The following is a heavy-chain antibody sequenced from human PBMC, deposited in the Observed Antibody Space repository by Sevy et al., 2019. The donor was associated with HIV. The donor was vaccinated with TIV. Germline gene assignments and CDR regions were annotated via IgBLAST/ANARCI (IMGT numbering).Heavy chain of an antibody. D-gene: IGHD2-15*01. V-gene: IGHV3-48*03. Sequence: GGSLRLSCAASGFTFSSYEMNWVRQAPGKGLEWVSYISSSGSTIYYADSVKGRFTISRDNAKNSLYLQMNSLRAEDTAVYYCARVREYCSGGSSYYGVYYYYGMDVWGQGTTVTVSS. CDR1: GFTFSSYE. CDR2: ISSSGSTI. J-gene: IGHJ6*02. CDR3: ARVREYCSGGSSYYGVYYYYGMDV.